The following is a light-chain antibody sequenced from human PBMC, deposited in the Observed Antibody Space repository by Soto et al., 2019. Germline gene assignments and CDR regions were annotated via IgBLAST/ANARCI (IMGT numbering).Light chain of an antibody. J-gene: IGKJ3*01. CDR3: QQYGSSQFT. V-gene: IGKV3-20*01. CDR1: QSVNNNY. CDR2: DTS. Sequence: EIVLMQSPVTLSLSPGEGATLSCRASQSVNNNYLAWYQQRPGQAPTVLIFDTSRRATGVPERFSGSGSGTDFTLRISRVEPDDFAVYYCQQYGSSQFTFGPGTKVNIK.